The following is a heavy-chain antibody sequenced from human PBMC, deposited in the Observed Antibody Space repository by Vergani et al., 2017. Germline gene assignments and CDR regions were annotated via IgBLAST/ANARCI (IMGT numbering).Heavy chain of an antibody. V-gene: IGHV4-39*07. J-gene: IGHJ6*04. Sequence: QLQLQESDPGLVKPSETLSLTCTVSGGSIRSTFYYWGWIRQPPGKGLEWIGTIYYSGSTYYNPSLKSRVTISEDTSKNQFSLKLSSVTAADTAVYYCARDSSITIFGVPLDVWGKGTTVTVSS. CDR2: IYYSGST. CDR1: GGSIRSTFYY. D-gene: IGHD3-3*01. CDR3: ARDSSITIFGVPLDV.